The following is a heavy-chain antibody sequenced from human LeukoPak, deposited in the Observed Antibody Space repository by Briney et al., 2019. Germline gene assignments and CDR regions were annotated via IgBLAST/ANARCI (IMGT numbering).Heavy chain of an antibody. Sequence: SETLSLTCAVYGGSFSGYYWSWIRQPPGKGLEWIGEINHSGSTNYNPSLKSRVTISVDTSKNQFSLKLSSVTAADTAVHYCARGRGYDYVWGSYRSRYFDYWGQGTLVTVSS. CDR1: GGSFSGYY. D-gene: IGHD3-16*02. V-gene: IGHV4-34*01. CDR2: INHSGST. J-gene: IGHJ4*02. CDR3: ARGRGYDYVWGSYRSRYFDY.